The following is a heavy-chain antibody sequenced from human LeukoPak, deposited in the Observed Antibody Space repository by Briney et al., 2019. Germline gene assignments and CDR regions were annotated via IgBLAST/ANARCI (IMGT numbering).Heavy chain of an antibody. V-gene: IGHV3-23*01. CDR2: VSLSGGTT. CDR1: GFTFSSYA. J-gene: IGHJ4*02. Sequence: PGGSLRLSCAASGFTFSSYAMSWVRQAPGKGLEWVSAVSLSGGTTYDRDSVKGRFTISRDNSKNILYLQMNSLRAEDTAIYYCAKQVGYCSDGTCYFDTRGQGALVTVSA. CDR3: AKQVGYCSDGTCYFDT. D-gene: IGHD2-15*01.